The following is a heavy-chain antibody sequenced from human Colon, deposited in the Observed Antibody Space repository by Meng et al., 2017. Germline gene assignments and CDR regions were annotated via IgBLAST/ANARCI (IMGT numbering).Heavy chain of an antibody. J-gene: IGHJ5*02. Sequence: QLQESGPGLVRPSQSLSLTCRISGYSISSGDYYWSWIRQAPGKGLEWIGYIYYSGSTYYNPSLKSRLTISVDTSKNQFSLNLTSVTAADTAVYYCVRSSGWVRTGFDPWGQGTLVTVSS. V-gene: IGHV4-30-4*08. CDR2: IYYSGST. CDR3: VRSSGWVRTGFDP. CDR1: GYSISSGDYY. D-gene: IGHD6-19*01.